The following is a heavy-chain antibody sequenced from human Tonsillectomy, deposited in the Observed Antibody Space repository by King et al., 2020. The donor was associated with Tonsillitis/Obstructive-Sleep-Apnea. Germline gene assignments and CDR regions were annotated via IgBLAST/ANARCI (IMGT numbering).Heavy chain of an antibody. J-gene: IGHJ4*02. Sequence: VQLQESGPGLVKPSETLSLTCTVSGGSISSYYWSWIRQPAGKGLEWIGRIYTSGSTNYNPSLKSRVTMSLDTSKNQFSLKLSSVTAADTDVYYCERETQPQLRYLDYWGQGTLVTVSS. CDR3: ERETQPQLRYLDY. CDR1: GGSISSYY. D-gene: IGHD3-9*01. V-gene: IGHV4-4*07. CDR2: IYTSGST.